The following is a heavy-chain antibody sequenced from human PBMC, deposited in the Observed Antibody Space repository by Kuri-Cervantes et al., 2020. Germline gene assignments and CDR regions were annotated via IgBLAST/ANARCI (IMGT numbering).Heavy chain of an antibody. CDR1: GFTVSSNY. V-gene: IGHV4-34*01. CDR3: ARGLTDINQRSYYDS. J-gene: IGHJ4*02. Sequence: GSLRLSCAASGFTVSSNYMSWVRQPPGKGLEWIGEINHSGSTNYNPSLKSRVIISVDTSKNQFSLRVSSVTAADTAVYYCARGLTDINQRSYYDSWAQGTLVTVSS. CDR2: INHSGST.